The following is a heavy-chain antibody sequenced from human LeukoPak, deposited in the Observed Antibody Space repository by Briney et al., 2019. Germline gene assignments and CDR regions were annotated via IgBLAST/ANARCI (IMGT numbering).Heavy chain of an antibody. CDR2: ISYDGSNK. CDR3: ARDLIYCSGGSCYSANYYYYGMDV. V-gene: IGHV3-30-3*01. J-gene: IGHJ6*02. D-gene: IGHD2-15*01. CDR1: GFTFSSYA. Sequence: GGSLRLSCAASGFTFSSYAMHWVRQAPGKGLEWVAVISYDGSNKYYADSVKGRFTISRDNSKNTLYLQMNSLRAEDTAVYYCARDLIYCSGGSCYSANYYYYGMDVRGQGTTVTVSS.